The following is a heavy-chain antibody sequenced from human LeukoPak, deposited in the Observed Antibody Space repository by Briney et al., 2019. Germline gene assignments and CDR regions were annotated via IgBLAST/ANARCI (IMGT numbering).Heavy chain of an antibody. V-gene: IGHV1-18*01. Sequence: GASVKVSCKASGYTFTSYGISWVRQAPGQGLEWMGWISAYNGNTNYAQKLQGRVTMTTDTSTSTAYMELRSLRSDDTAVYYCARDSSSWPTNWFDPWGQGTLVTVSS. D-gene: IGHD6-13*01. CDR1: GYTFTSYG. CDR3: ARDSSSWPTNWFDP. CDR2: ISAYNGNT. J-gene: IGHJ5*02.